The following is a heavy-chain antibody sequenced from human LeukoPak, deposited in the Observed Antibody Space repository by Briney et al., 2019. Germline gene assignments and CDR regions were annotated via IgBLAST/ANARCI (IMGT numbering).Heavy chain of an antibody. CDR1: GFTFSTYC. D-gene: IGHD5-18*01. Sequence: GGSLRLSCAASGFTFSTYCMHWVRQAPGKGPMWVSRICPDGTVTNYADSVKGRFTISRDNAENTLYLQMNSLRAEDTAVYYCARKAGGYSYGPLDYWGQGTLVTVSS. J-gene: IGHJ4*02. CDR3: ARKAGGYSYGPLDY. CDR2: ICPDGTVT. V-gene: IGHV3-74*01.